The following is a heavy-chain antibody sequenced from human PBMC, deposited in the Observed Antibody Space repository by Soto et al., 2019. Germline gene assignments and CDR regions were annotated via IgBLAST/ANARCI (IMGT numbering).Heavy chain of an antibody. V-gene: IGHV3-73*01. Sequence: GGSLRLSCAASGFTFSGSAMHWVRQASGKGLEWVGRIRSKGNSYATAYAASVRGRFTISRDDSKNTAYLQMNSLKTEDTAVYYCTRLLEVVVLTDAIEGLFDYWGQGSLVTVSS. CDR1: GFTFSGSA. J-gene: IGHJ4*02. D-gene: IGHD2-2*01. CDR3: TRLLEVVVLTDAIEGLFDY. CDR2: IRSKGNSYAT.